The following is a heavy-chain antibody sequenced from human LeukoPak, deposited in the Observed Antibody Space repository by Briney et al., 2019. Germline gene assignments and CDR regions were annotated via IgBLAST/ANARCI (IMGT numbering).Heavy chain of an antibody. J-gene: IGHJ4*02. CDR2: IKQDGSEN. CDR3: ARERYCTSATCYVGVPFDS. CDR1: GSTFNTYY. V-gene: IGHV3-7*01. D-gene: IGHD2-2*01. Sequence: PGGSLRLSCAASGSTFNTYYMTWVRQAPGKGLEWVAGIKQDGSENYYMDSVKGRFTISRDNSRNSLYLQMNSLRAEDTAVYFCARERYCTSATCYVGVPFDSWGQGTLVTVSS.